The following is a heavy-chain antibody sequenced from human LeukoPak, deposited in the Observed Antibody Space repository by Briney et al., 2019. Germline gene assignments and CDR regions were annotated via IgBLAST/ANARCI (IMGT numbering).Heavy chain of an antibody. D-gene: IGHD1-26*01. Sequence: SETLSLTCTVSGGSISSYYWSWIRQPAGKGLEWIGRIYTSGNTNYNPSLKSRVTMSVDTSKNQFSLKLRSVTAADTAVYYCAISCRVGATASYYYYYYMDVWGKGTTVTVSS. J-gene: IGHJ6*03. CDR3: AISCRVGATASYYYYYYMDV. CDR2: IYTSGNT. V-gene: IGHV4-4*07. CDR1: GGSISSYY.